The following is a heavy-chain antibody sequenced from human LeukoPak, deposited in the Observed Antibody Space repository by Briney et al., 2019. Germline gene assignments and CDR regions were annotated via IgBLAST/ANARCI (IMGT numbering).Heavy chain of an antibody. Sequence: ASVKVSCKTSGGTFSTSGISWVRQAPGQGLEWMGWISAYNDNTNYAQKFQGRVTMTTDTSTSTAYMELRSLRSDDTAVYYCARVLGSRYYYDSSGYLDYWGQGTLVTVSS. J-gene: IGHJ4*02. CDR1: GGTFSTSG. V-gene: IGHV1-18*01. D-gene: IGHD3-22*01. CDR2: ISAYNDNT. CDR3: ARVLGSRYYYDSSGYLDY.